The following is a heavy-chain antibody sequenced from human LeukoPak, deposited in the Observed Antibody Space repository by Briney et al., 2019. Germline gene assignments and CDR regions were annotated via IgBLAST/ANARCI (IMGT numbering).Heavy chain of an antibody. CDR3: ATLVATTRFDY. V-gene: IGHV3-7*01. CDR1: GFVISSYW. CDR2: IKQDGSEK. D-gene: IGHD5-12*01. Sequence: GGSLRLSCAASGFVISSYWMSWVRQAPGKGLEWVANIKQDGSEKYYVDSVKGRFTISRDSAKNSLYLQMSSLRADDMAVYYCATLVATTRFDYWGQGTLVTVSS. J-gene: IGHJ4*02.